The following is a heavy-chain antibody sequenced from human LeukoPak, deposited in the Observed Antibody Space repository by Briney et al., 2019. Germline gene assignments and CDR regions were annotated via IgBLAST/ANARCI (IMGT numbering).Heavy chain of an antibody. Sequence: SETLSLTCTVSGGSISSSSYYWGWIRQPPGKGLEWIGSIYYSGSTYYNPSLKSRATISVDTSKNQFSLKLSSVTAADTAVYYCARGIRYYDFWGTPRDWGQGTLVTVSS. CDR3: ARGIRYYDFWGTPRD. J-gene: IGHJ4*02. CDR2: IYYSGST. CDR1: GGSISSSSYY. D-gene: IGHD3-3*01. V-gene: IGHV4-39*07.